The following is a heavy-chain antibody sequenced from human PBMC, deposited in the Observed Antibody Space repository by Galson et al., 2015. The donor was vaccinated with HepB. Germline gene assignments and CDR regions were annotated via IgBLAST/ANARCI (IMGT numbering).Heavy chain of an antibody. D-gene: IGHD7-27*01. Sequence: SLRLSCAASGFTFSSYNMNWVRQAPGKGLEWVSSISSRSSYIYYADSVKGRFTISRDNARKSLYLQMNSLRAEDTAVYYCAREPSKMGSLGRYYFDYWGQGTLVTVSS. CDR3: AREPSKMGSLGRYYFDY. CDR1: GFTFSSYN. J-gene: IGHJ4*02. V-gene: IGHV3-21*01. CDR2: ISSRSSYI.